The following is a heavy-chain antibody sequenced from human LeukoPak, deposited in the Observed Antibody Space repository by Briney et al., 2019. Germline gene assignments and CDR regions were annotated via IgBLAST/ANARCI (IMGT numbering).Heavy chain of an antibody. V-gene: IGHV4-31*03. CDR1: GDSISNRGYY. J-gene: IGHJ4*02. CDR2: IYYSGST. D-gene: IGHD5-18*01. CDR3: ARGGHNYGYYN. Sequence: SETLSLTCTVSGDSISNRGYYWSWIRQHPGKGLEWIGFIYYSGSTYYNPSLKSRVTISIDTSKNQFSLKLYSVTAADTAVYYCARGGHNYGYYNWGQGTLVTVSS.